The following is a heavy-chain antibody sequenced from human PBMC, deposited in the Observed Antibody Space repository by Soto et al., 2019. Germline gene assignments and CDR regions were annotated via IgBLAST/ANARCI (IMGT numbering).Heavy chain of an antibody. Sequence: QVQLVQSGAEVKKPGASVKVSCKASGYTFTTYGMHWVRQAPGQRLEWMGWINAGNGNTKYSQKFQGRVTITRDTSASTAYMELSSLRSEDTAVYYCAGVVPDIGVVVADMGHAFDIWGQGTMVTVSS. V-gene: IGHV1-3*01. CDR1: GYTFTTYG. J-gene: IGHJ3*02. D-gene: IGHD2-15*01. CDR3: AGVVPDIGVVVADMGHAFDI. CDR2: INAGNGNT.